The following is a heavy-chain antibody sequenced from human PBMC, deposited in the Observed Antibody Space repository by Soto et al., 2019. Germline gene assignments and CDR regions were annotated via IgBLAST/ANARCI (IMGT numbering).Heavy chain of an antibody. D-gene: IGHD1-1*01. V-gene: IGHV4-39*01. J-gene: IGHJ6*02. CDR2: IYYSGNT. CDR1: GGSIVTGSYY. CDR3: ARLPQEYNYYGMDV. Sequence: ILSLTCTVSGGSIVTGSYYWGWIRQPPGKGLEWLGHIYYSGNTYYPPSLKSRVTISVDTSMNQFSLRLSSVTAADTAVYYCARLPQEYNYYGMDVWGQGTTVTVSS.